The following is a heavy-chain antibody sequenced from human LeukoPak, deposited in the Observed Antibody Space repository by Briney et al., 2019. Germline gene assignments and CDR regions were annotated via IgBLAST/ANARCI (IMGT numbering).Heavy chain of an antibody. J-gene: IGHJ5*02. Sequence: PSETLSLTCTVSGGSISSRSYYWGWIRQPPGKGLEWIGSIYYSGSTYYNPSLKSRVTISVDTSKDQFSLKLSSVTAADTAVYYCARGRSGYSYGPRNWFDPWGQGTLVTVSS. CDR1: GGSISSRSYY. D-gene: IGHD5-18*01. CDR2: IYYSGST. CDR3: ARGRSGYSYGPRNWFDP. V-gene: IGHV4-39*07.